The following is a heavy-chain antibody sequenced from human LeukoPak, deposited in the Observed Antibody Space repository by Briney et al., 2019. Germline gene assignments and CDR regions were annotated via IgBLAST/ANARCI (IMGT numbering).Heavy chain of an antibody. V-gene: IGHV4-59*01. Sequence: PSETLSLTSTVPGGSISSYYWSWIRPPPGEGLGWIGHLYYSGGTNYTPSLKSRVTISVDTSKNQFSLKLSSVTAADTAVYYGARGGYYDSSGYPDYWGQGTLVTVSS. CDR1: GGSISSYY. J-gene: IGHJ4*02. D-gene: IGHD3-22*01. CDR2: LYYSGGT. CDR3: ARGGYYDSSGYPDY.